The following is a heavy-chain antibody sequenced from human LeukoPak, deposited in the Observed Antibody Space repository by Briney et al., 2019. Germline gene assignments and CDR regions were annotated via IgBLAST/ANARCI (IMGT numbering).Heavy chain of an antibody. J-gene: IGHJ4*02. D-gene: IGHD1-14*01. CDR3: ARVLSNRDY. V-gene: IGHV4-39*07. CDR1: GGSISSSSNY. Sequence: SETLSLTCTVSGGSISSSSNYWGGLPGPPGRGLEWIGSIYYSGSTYYNPSLKCRVTISVDTSKNQFSLKLSSVTAADTAVDYCARVLSNRDYWGQGTLVTVSS. CDR2: IYYSGST.